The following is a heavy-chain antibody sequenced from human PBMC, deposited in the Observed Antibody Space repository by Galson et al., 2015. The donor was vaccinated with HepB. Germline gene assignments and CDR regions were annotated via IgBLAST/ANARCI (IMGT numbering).Heavy chain of an antibody. CDR3: ARGVWSSSNTGYYFDY. J-gene: IGHJ4*02. CDR2: IDAGNGRT. V-gene: IGHV1-3*01. D-gene: IGHD6-6*01. Sequence: SVKVSCKASGYMFTKYAIHWVRQAPGQRPEWMGWIDAGNGRTKYSQNFQGRVTITRDTSANLAYMELSSLGSEDTAIYYCARGVWSSSNTGYYFDYWGQGTLVTVSS. CDR1: GYMFTKYA.